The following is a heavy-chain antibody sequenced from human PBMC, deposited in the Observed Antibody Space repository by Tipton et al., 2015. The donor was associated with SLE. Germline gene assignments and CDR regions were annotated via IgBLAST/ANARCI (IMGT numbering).Heavy chain of an antibody. D-gene: IGHD3-3*01. Sequence: QLVQSGAEVKKPGASVKVSCKASGYTFTTYYMHWVRQAPGQGLEWMGIINPSGGSTSYAQKFQGRVAMTRDTSTSTVYMELRSLRSDDTAVYYCARELGLITIFGVKDYWGQGTLVTVSS. V-gene: IGHV1-46*01. CDR2: INPSGGST. J-gene: IGHJ4*02. CDR3: ARELGLITIFGVKDY. CDR1: GYTFTTYY.